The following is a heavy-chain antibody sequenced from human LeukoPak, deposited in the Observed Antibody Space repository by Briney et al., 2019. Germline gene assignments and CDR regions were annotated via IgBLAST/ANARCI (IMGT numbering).Heavy chain of an antibody. D-gene: IGHD3-10*01. CDR3: AKDFSPDYYGSGSYSDY. J-gene: IGHJ4*02. CDR2: ISWNSGSI. V-gene: IGHV3-9*01. CDR1: GFTFDDYA. Sequence: GRSLRLSCAASGFTFDDYAMHWVRQAPGKGLEWVSGISWNSGSIGYADSVKGRFTISRGNAKNSLYLQMNSLRAEDTALYYCAKDFSPDYYGSGSYSDYWGQGTLVTVSS.